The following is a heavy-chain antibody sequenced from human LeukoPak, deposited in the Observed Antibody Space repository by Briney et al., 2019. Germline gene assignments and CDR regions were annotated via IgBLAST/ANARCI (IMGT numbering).Heavy chain of an antibody. CDR2: INQDGSEK. J-gene: IGHJ4*02. CDR1: GFIFSSYW. CDR3: ARDPATSETFDY. D-gene: IGHD2-15*01. Sequence: PGGSLRLSCAASGFIFSSYWMIWVRQAPGKGLERVANINQDGSEKYYVDSVKGRFTISRDNAKNSLYLQMNSLRDEDTAVYYCARDPATSETFDYWGQGTLVTVSS. V-gene: IGHV3-7*01.